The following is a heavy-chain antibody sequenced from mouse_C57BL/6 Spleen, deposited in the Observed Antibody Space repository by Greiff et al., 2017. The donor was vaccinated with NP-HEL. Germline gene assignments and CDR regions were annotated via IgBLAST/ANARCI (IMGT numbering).Heavy chain of an antibody. V-gene: IGHV1-80*01. Sequence: QVQLQQSGAELVKPGASVKISCKASGYAFSSYWMNWVKQRPGKGLEWIGQIYPGDGDTNYNGKFKGKATLTADKSSSTAYMQLSSLTSEDSAVYFCARSNLYYGSRHCDYWRQGTTLTVSS. CDR2: IYPGDGDT. CDR1: GYAFSSYW. CDR3: ARSNLYYGSRHCDY. J-gene: IGHJ2*01. D-gene: IGHD1-1*01.